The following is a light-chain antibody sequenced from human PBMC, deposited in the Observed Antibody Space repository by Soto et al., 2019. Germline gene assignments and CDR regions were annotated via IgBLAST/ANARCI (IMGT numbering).Light chain of an antibody. Sequence: DIPMTQSPSSLSASVGDRVTITCRASQGITNYLAWYQQKPGKVPRLLIYAASTLQSGVPSRFSGSGSGTDFTLTISSLQPEDVATYYCQRYNGAPRAFGQGTKVEIK. J-gene: IGKJ1*01. CDR3: QRYNGAPRA. CDR2: AAS. CDR1: QGITNY. V-gene: IGKV1-27*01.